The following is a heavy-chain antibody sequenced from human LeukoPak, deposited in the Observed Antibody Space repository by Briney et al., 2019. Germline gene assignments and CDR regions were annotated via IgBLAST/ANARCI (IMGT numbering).Heavy chain of an antibody. D-gene: IGHD1-26*01. V-gene: IGHV4-59*01. CDR1: GGSITSYY. CDR2: IYYSGST. CDR3: ARVGSGGSSYYIDY. Sequence: SETLSLTCTVSGGSITSYYWSWIRQPPEKGLEWIGYIYYSGSTNYNPSLKSRVTISEDTSKNQFSLKLSSVTAADTAVYYCARVGSGGSSYYIDYWGQGTLVTVSS. J-gene: IGHJ4*02.